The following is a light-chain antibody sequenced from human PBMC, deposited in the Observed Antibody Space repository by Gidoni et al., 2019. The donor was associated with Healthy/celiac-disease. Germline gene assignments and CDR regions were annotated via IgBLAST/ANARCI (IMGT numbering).Light chain of an antibody. Sequence: DIQMTQSPPSLSASVGDRVTITCRPSQSISSYLNWYQQKQGKAPKRLISAASSLQSGVPSRFSASGSGTDFTLTISSLQPEDFATYYCPQSYRTPPTFXPXTKVDIK. CDR1: QSISSY. J-gene: IGKJ3*01. V-gene: IGKV1-39*01. CDR3: PQSYRTPPT. CDR2: AAS.